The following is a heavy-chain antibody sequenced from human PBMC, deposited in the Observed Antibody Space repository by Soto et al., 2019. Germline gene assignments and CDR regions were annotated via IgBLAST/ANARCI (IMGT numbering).Heavy chain of an antibody. CDR3: ATDIHATWLLNS. CDR1: GFTFSRKS. Sequence: GGSLSLSCAASGFTFSRKSIDWDRQAPDKGLEWVALIAPDGSQIYYADSVKGRFTISRDNSKSTIYLQMNSLRAEDTSLYLCATDIHATWLLNSWGQGTLVTVSS. D-gene: IGHD2-2*02. J-gene: IGHJ4*02. V-gene: IGHV3-30-3*01. CDR2: IAPDGSQI.